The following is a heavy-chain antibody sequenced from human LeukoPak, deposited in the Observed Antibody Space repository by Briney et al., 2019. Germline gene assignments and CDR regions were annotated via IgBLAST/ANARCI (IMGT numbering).Heavy chain of an antibody. V-gene: IGHV3-53*01. Sequence: PGGSLRLSCAASGFTVSSNYMSWVRQAPGKGLEWVSVIYSGGSTYYADSVKGRFTISRDNSKNTLYLQMNSLRAEDTAVYYCARDLTPITMVRGVIRDGPFDYWGQGTLVTVSS. CDR1: GFTVSSNY. D-gene: IGHD3-10*01. CDR3: ARDLTPITMVRGVIRDGPFDY. J-gene: IGHJ4*02. CDR2: IYSGGST.